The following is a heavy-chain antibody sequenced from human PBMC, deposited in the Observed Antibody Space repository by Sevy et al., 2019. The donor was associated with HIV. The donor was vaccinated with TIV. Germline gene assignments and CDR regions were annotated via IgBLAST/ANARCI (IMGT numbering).Heavy chain of an antibody. CDR1: GFTFSDYT. V-gene: IGHV3-30*04. CDR3: TRVRGLLGWFDS. D-gene: IGHD3-10*01. J-gene: IGHJ5*01. Sequence: GGSLRLSCAASGFTFSDYTIHWVRQAPGKGLEWVGVVPYDGSRTSYADSVKGRFTISRDNSKNTLFLQMNSLRAADTAIYYCTRVRGLLGWFDSWGQGTQVTVSS. CDR2: VPYDGSRT.